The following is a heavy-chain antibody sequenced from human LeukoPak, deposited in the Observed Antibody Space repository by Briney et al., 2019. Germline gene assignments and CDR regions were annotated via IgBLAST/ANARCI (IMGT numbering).Heavy chain of an antibody. Sequence: KSSETLSLTCTVSGGSISSYYWSGIRQPPGKGLEWSGYIYYSGSTHYNPSLKSRVTISVDTSKNQFSLKLSSVTAADTAVYYCAGGDSSGYFEESAIDYWGQGTLVTVSS. CDR3: AGGDSSGYFEESAIDY. V-gene: IGHV4-59*01. CDR2: IYYSGST. CDR1: GGSISSYY. J-gene: IGHJ4*02. D-gene: IGHD3-22*01.